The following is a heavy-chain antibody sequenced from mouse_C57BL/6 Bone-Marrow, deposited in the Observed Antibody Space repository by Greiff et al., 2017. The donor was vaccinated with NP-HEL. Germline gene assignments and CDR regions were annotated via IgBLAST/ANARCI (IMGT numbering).Heavy chain of an antibody. J-gene: IGHJ3*01. V-gene: IGHV1-81*01. CDR2: IYPRSGNT. CDR1: GYTFTSYG. CDR3: ATPWYAY. Sequence: VQLQQSGAELARPGASVKLSCKASGYTFTSYGISWVKQRTGQGLEWIGEIYPRSGNTYYNEKFKGKATLTANKSSSTAYMELRSLTSEDSAVYFCATPWYAYWDQGTLVTVSA.